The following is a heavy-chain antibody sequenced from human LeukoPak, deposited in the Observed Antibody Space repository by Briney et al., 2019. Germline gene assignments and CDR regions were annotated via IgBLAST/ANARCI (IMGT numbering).Heavy chain of an antibody. CDR2: ISAYNGNT. CDR1: GYTFTSYG. V-gene: IGHV1-18*01. Sequence: APVKVSCKASGYTFTSYGISWVRQAPGQGLEWMGWISAYNGNTNYAQKLQGRVTMTADTSTSTAYMELRSLRSDDTAVYYCARDRRVYYDSTSVDIWGQGTMVTVSS. J-gene: IGHJ3*02. D-gene: IGHD3-22*01. CDR3: ARDRRVYYDSTSVDI.